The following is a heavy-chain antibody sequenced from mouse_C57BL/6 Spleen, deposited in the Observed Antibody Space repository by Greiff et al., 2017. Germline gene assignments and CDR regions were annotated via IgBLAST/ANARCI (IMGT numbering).Heavy chain of an antibody. CDR2: IDPSDSYT. V-gene: IGHV1-69*01. J-gene: IGHJ2*01. CDR3: ARRVYDYFDY. Sequence: QVQLQQPGADLVMPGASVKLSCKASGYTFTSYWMHWVKQRPGQGLAWIGEIDPSDSYTNYNQKFKGKSTLTVDKSSSTAYMQLSCLTSEDSAVYYCARRVYDYFDYWGQGTTLTVSS. CDR1: GYTFTSYW. D-gene: IGHD2-12*01.